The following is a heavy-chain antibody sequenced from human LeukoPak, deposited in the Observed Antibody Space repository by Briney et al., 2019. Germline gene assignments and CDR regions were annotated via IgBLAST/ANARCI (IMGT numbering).Heavy chain of an antibody. D-gene: IGHD5-24*01. J-gene: IGHJ4*02. CDR3: AEMATRSY. CDR1: GFTFSSYA. V-gene: IGHV3-30*04. Sequence: GGSLRLSCAASGFTFSSYAMHWVRQAPGKGLEWVAVISYDGSNKYYADSVKGRFTISRDNSKNTLYLQMNSLRAEDTAVYYCAEMATRSYWGQGTLVTVSS. CDR2: ISYDGSNK.